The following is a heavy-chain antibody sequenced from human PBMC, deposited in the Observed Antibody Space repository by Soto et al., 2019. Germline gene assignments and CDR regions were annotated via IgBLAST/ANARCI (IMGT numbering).Heavy chain of an antibody. V-gene: IGHV1-18*01. D-gene: IGHD3-10*01. J-gene: IGHJ6*02. CDR1: GYTFTSYG. CDR3: ARVLWFGTYYYCYGMDV. Sequence: QVQLVQSGAEVKKPGASVKVSCKASGYTFTSYGISWVRQAPGQGLEWMGWISAYNGNTNYAQKLHGGVTLTNNTPTSTAYRGLRSLRSDDTAVYYCARVLWFGTYYYCYGMDVWGQGTTVTVS. CDR2: ISAYNGNT.